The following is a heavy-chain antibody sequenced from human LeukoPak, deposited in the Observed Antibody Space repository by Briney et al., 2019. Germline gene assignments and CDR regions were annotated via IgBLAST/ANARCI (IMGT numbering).Heavy chain of an antibody. CDR2: ISYDGSNK. V-gene: IGHV3-30*19. CDR3: ARDVEDYSSSWYVSAYYYYGMDV. J-gene: IGHJ6*02. D-gene: IGHD6-13*01. CDR1: GFTFSSYG. Sequence: GGSLRLSCAASGFTFSSYGMHWVRQAPGKGLEWVAVISYDGSNKYYADSVKGRFTISRDNSKNTPYLQMNSLRAEDTAVYYCARDVEDYSSSWYVSAYYYYGMDVWGQGTTVTVSS.